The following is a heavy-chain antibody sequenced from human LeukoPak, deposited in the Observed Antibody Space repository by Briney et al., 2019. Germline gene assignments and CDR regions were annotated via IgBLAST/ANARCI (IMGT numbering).Heavy chain of an antibody. CDR1: GFTFSSYW. V-gene: IGHV3-7*01. CDR2: IKQDGSEK. J-gene: IGHJ4*02. D-gene: IGHD1-1*01. CDR3: ARSRVRPYFDY. Sequence: AGGSLRLSCAASGFTFSSYWMSWVRQAPGKGLEWVANIKQDGSEKYYVDSVEGRFTISRDNAKNSLYLQMNSLRAEDTAVYYCARSRVRPYFDYWGQGTLVTVSS.